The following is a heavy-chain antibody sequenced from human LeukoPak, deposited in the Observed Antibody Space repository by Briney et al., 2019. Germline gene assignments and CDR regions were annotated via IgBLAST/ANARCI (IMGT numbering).Heavy chain of an antibody. CDR1: GGSISSYY. V-gene: IGHV4-59*08. Sequence: PSETLSLTCTVSGGSISSYYWSWIRQPPGKGLEWIGYIYYSGSTNYNPSLKSRVTISVDTSKNQFSLELSSVTAADTAVYYCASEFRGLFDYWGQGTLVTVSS. J-gene: IGHJ4*02. CDR3: ASEFRGLFDY. CDR2: IYYSGST. D-gene: IGHD3-10*01.